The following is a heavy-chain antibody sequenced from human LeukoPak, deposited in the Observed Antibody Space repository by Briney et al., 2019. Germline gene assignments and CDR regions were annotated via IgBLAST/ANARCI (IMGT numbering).Heavy chain of an antibody. CDR1: GFTFSDAW. CDR2: IKTYTEGETK. V-gene: IGHV3-15*01. Sequence: GSLRLSCAASGFTFSDAWMSWVRQAPGKGLEWVGRIKTYTEGETKDYAAPVKDRFIISRDDSKNMLYLEMNSLKIEDTAIYYCATMVNINSGWWGQGTLVTVSS. CDR3: ATMVNINSGW. D-gene: IGHD3-22*01. J-gene: IGHJ4*02.